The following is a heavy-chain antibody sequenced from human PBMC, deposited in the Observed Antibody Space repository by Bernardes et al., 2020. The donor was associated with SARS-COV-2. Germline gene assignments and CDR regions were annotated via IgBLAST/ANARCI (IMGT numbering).Heavy chain of an antibody. CDR2: INYSGST. D-gene: IGHD3-16*01. CDR3: ARAVWGIWHYDL. CDR1: GGSLRGYY. V-gene: IGHV4-34*01. Sequence: SESLSLTCAIYGGSLRGYYWNWIHKRPGKGLEWIGEINYSGSTNYNPSLKSRVTISIDTSKNQFSLNLSSVTAADTAVYYCARAVWGIWHYDLWGRGTLVTVSS. J-gene: IGHJ2*01.